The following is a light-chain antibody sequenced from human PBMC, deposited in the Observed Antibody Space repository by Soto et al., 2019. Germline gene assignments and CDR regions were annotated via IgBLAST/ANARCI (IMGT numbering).Light chain of an antibody. CDR1: SSDVGAYNY. V-gene: IGLV2-14*01. CDR3: SSYRSTTTLV. CDR2: EVN. J-gene: IGLJ2*01. Sequence: QSALTQPASVSGSPGQSITISCTGTSSDVGAYNYVSWYQHYPGKAPKLMIYEVNNRPSGVSNRFSGSKSGNTASLTISGLQAEDEADYHCSSYRSTTTLVFGGGTKLTVL.